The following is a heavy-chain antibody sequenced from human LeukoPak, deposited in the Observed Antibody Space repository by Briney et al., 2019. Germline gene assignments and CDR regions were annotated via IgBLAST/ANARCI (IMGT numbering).Heavy chain of an antibody. D-gene: IGHD4-17*01. CDR1: GFTFSSYA. J-gene: IGHJ4*02. CDR2: ISGSGGST. CDR3: AKVFRNYGDYFDY. V-gene: IGHV3-23*01. Sequence: PGGSLRLSCAASGFTFSSYAMSWIRQAPGKGLEWVSAISGSGGSTYYADSVKGRFTISRDNSKNTLYLQMNNLRAEDTAVYYCAKVFRNYGDYFDYWGQGTLVTVSS.